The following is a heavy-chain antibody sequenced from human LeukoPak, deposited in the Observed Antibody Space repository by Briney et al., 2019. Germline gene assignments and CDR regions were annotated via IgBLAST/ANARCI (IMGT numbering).Heavy chain of an antibody. CDR2: IYSGGKT. CDR3: ATEDSGRYYFDY. V-gene: IGHV3-53*01. Sequence: PGGSLRLSCAASGITVSTNYMNGVRQARGKGLEWVSVIYSGGKTYHADSLKGRFTISRDNAKNTVYLQMSSLRAEDTAVYYCATEDSGRYYFDYWGQGTLVTVSS. J-gene: IGHJ4*02. CDR1: GITVSTNY. D-gene: IGHD5-12*01.